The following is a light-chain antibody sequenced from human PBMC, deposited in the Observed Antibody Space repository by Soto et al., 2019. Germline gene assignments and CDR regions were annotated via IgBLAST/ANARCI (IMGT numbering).Light chain of an antibody. CDR2: GNS. V-gene: IGLV1-40*01. J-gene: IGLJ2*01. CDR3: QSYDSSLSGSV. Sequence: QSVLTQPPSVSGAPGQRVTIYCTGSSSNIGAGYDVHWYQQLPGTAPKLLIYGNSARPSGVPDRFSGSKSGTSASLAITGLQAEDEADYYCQSYDSSLSGSVFGGGTKVTVL. CDR1: SSNIGAGYD.